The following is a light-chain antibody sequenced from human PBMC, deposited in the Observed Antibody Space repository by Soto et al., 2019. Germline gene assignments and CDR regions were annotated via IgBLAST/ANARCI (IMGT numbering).Light chain of an antibody. Sequence: EIVLTQSPVTLSLSPGERATLSCRASQSVSRYLAWYQQKPGQAPRLLIYDAFKRATGIPARFSGSGSGTDFTITISSLEPEDFAVYYCQQRSNWPSTFCGGTKVEIK. CDR1: QSVSRY. V-gene: IGKV3-11*01. CDR3: QQRSNWPST. CDR2: DAF. J-gene: IGKJ4*01.